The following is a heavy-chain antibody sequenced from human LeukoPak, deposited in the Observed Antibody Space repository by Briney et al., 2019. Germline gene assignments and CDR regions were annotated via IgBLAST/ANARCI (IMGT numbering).Heavy chain of an antibody. D-gene: IGHD3-3*01. J-gene: IGHJ4*02. CDR2: IYYSGST. CDR3: ARAVADFWSGQYYFDY. CDR1: GGSISSYC. V-gene: IGHV4-59*01. Sequence: SETLSLTCTVSGGSISSYCWSWIRQPPGKGLERIGCIYYSGSTNYNPSLKSRVTISVDTSKNQFSLKLSSVTAADTAVFYCARAVADFWSGQYYFDYWGQGTLVTVSS.